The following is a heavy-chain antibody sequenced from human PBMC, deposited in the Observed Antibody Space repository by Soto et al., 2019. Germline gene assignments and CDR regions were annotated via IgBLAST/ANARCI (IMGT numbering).Heavy chain of an antibody. CDR2: LNHSGST. CDR3: ARVGYCSTTSCYNFDF. Sequence: TSETLSLTCAVYGASLSGYSWSWIRQPPGKGLEWIGELNHSGSTNYSPSLKSRVTISVDTSRNQFSLKLSSATAADTAVYYCARVGYCSTTSCYNFDFWGQGTPGTAPQ. CDR1: GASLSGYS. D-gene: IGHD2-2*01. J-gene: IGHJ4*02. V-gene: IGHV4-34*01.